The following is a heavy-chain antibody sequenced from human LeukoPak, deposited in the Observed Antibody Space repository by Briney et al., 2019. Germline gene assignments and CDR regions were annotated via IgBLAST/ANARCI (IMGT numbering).Heavy chain of an antibody. CDR3: ARTGEYQLPDDY. CDR2: ISSSSSYI. V-gene: IGHV3-21*01. D-gene: IGHD2-2*01. J-gene: IGHJ4*02. Sequence: GGSLRLSRAASGFTFSSYSMNWVRQAPGKGLEWVSSISSSSSYIYYADSVKGRFTISRDNAKNSLYLQMNSLRAEDTAVYYCARTGEYQLPDDYWGQGTLVTVSS. CDR1: GFTFSSYS.